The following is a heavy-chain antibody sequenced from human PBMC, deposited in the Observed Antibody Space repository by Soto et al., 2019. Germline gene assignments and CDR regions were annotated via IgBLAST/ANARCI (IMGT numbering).Heavy chain of an antibody. Sequence: QVQLVESGGGVVHTGRSLRLSCVASGFKFTDYGLNWVRQTPGKGLEWVAISWFDGSIAYYAESVKGRFTISRDDSRNTVYLHMNRLRGEDTAMYYCARDGARIDSSGKFDYWGQGTQVTVSS. CDR2: SWFDGSIA. J-gene: IGHJ4*02. CDR1: GFKFTDYG. V-gene: IGHV3-33*01. D-gene: IGHD3-22*01. CDR3: ARDGARIDSSGKFDY.